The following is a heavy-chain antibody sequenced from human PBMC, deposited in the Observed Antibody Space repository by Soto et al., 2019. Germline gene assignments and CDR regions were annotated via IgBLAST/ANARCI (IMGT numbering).Heavy chain of an antibody. J-gene: IGHJ4*02. Sequence: PGGSLRLSCAASGFTFRNAWMIWVRQDPGKGLEWVGRIKSKTNGGTTDYAAPVKGRFIISRDDSENRLYLQMNSLKTEDTAVYYCSGYCSNGVCYRDYWGPGTLVTVSS. CDR1: GFTFRNAW. CDR2: IKSKTNGGTT. CDR3: SGYCSNGVCYRDY. D-gene: IGHD2-8*01. V-gene: IGHV3-15*05.